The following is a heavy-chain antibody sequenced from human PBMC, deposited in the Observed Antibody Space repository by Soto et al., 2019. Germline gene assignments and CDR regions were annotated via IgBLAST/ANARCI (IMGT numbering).Heavy chain of an antibody. J-gene: IGHJ5*02. D-gene: IGHD3-3*02. CDR3: AKGPEISIFGVVINNWLDP. CDR1: GFTFSSYG. CDR2: ISYDGSNK. V-gene: IGHV3-30*18. Sequence: QVQLVESGGGVVQPGRSLRLSCAASGFTFSSYGMHWVRQAPGKGLEWVAVISYDGSNKYYADSVKGRFTISRDNSKNTLYLRMNSLRAEDTAVYYCAKGPEISIFGVVINNWLDPWGQGTLVTVSS.